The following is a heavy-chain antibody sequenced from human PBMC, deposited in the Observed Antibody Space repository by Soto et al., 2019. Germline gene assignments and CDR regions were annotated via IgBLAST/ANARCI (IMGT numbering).Heavy chain of an antibody. CDR2: SGSGGRA. D-gene: IGHD1-1*01. Sequence: TVGSLRLSCTASGFTLSSYAMAWVRQATGKGLEWVSASGSGGRAYYAASAKGRFIVSRDNSRSTVHLQMNSLRADDTAIYFCARAVGTTLYWGQGSLVTVSS. CDR1: GFTLSSYA. CDR3: ARAVGTTLY. J-gene: IGHJ4*02. V-gene: IGHV3-23*01.